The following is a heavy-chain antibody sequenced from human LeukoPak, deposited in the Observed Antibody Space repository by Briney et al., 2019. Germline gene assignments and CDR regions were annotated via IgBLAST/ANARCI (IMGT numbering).Heavy chain of an antibody. J-gene: IGHJ6*02. CDR2: IWYDGSNK. CDR1: GFTFSSYG. D-gene: IGHD2-2*01. CDR3: ARDGGYCSSTSCYWVYYYYGMDV. V-gene: IGHV3-33*08. Sequence: PGGFLRLSCAASGFTFSSYGMHWVRQAPGKGLEWVAVIWYDGSNKYYADSVKGRFTISRDNSKNTLYLQMNSLRAEDTAVYYCARDGGYCSSTSCYWVYYYYGMDVWGQGTTVTVSS.